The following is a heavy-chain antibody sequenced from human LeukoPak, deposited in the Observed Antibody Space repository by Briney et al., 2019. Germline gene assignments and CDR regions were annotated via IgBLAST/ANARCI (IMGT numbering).Heavy chain of an antibody. J-gene: IGHJ6*03. CDR3: ARDPYSGSYGPYYYYYMDV. CDR1: EGTFSSYA. D-gene: IGHD1-26*01. CDR2: IIPIFGTA. V-gene: IGHV1-69*06. Sequence: SVKVSCKASEGTFSSYAISWVRQAPGQGLEWMGGIIPIFGTANYAQKFQGRVTITADKSTSTAYMELSRLRSEDTAVYYCARDPYSGSYGPYYYYYMDVWGEGTTVTISS.